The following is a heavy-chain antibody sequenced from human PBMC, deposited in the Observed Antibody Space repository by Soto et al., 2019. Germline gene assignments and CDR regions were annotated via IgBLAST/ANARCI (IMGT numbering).Heavy chain of an antibody. CDR2: IRSKGDGGAT. CDR1: GLIFSKAW. J-gene: IGHJ4*02. D-gene: IGHD5-12*01. Sequence: EVQLVESGGGLVKPGGSLRLSCAASGLIFSKAWMSWVRQAPGKGLEWVGRIRSKGDGGATDYAAPVKGKFTISRDDSKNTPYMQINSLKTEDTAVYYCTTGIEVATIPAYWGQGTLVTVSS. CDR3: TTGIEVATIPAY. V-gene: IGHV3-15*01.